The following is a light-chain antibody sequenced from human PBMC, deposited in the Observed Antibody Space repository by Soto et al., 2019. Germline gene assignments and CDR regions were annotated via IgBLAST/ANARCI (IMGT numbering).Light chain of an antibody. V-gene: IGKV1-12*01. CDR2: AAS. CDR1: QDIRSW. J-gene: IGKJ5*01. CDR3: PQANSFPIT. Sequence: DIQLTQSPSSVSASVGDRVTITCWASQDIRSWLAWYQQKAGKAPKLVISAASTLQRGVPSRFSGSGFGTNFTLAITSLQPEDFATYYCPQANSFPITFGQGTRLDIK.